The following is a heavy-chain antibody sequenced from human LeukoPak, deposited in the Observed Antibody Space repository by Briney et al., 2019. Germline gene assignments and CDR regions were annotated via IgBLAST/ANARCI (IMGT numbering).Heavy chain of an antibody. Sequence: GGSLRLSCAVSGLTFNNYAMSWVRQAPGKGLEWVSAISKSGDHTYYAASAKGRFTIYRDNSKNTQYLQMNSLRAEATAVYYCATSWGPDTSAFRWGRDGMDVWGQGTTVIVS. V-gene: IGHV3-23*01. CDR1: GLTFNNYA. CDR2: ISKSGDHT. J-gene: IGHJ6*02. CDR3: ATSWGPDTSAFRWGRDGMDV. D-gene: IGHD3-16*01.